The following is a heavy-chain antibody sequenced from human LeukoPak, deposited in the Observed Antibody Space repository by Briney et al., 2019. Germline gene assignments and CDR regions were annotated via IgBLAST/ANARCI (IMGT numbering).Heavy chain of an antibody. Sequence: ASVKVSCKASGYTFTRNGITWVRQAPGQGLEWMGWISAHNDNTKYAQKLQGSVTTTTETSTNTAYMELRSLTSDDTAVYYCAGDGPRYCSGGICYSDHWGQGTLVTVSS. J-gene: IGHJ4*02. CDR2: ISAHNDNT. CDR1: GYTFTRNG. CDR3: AGDGPRYCSGGICYSDH. D-gene: IGHD2-15*01. V-gene: IGHV1-18*01.